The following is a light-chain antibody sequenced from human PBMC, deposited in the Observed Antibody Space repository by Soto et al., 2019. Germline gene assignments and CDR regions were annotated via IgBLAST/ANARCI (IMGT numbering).Light chain of an antibody. CDR2: WAS. V-gene: IGKV4-1*01. Sequence: DFVMTQSPDSLAVSLGEMATITCKSSLSVLSTADNKNYLAWFQQKAGQPPKLLIYWASTRESGVPDRFSGSGSGTDFNLTIDSLQPEDVAVYYCQQYHSDPLSFGQGTRLDMK. CDR3: QQYHSDPLS. CDR1: LSVLSTADNKNY. J-gene: IGKJ5*01.